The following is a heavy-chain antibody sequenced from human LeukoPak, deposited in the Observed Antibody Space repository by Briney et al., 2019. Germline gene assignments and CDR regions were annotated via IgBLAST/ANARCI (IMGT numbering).Heavy chain of an antibody. J-gene: IGHJ4*02. CDR1: GYTFTSYG. Sequence: GASVKVSCKASGYTFTSYGISWVRQAPGQGLEWMGWISAYNGNTNYAQKLQGRVTMTTDTSTSTAYMELRSLRSDDTAVYYCARERVGYCSSTSCYDFDYWGQGTLVTVSS. V-gene: IGHV1-18*01. CDR3: ARERVGYCSSTSCYDFDY. D-gene: IGHD2-2*01. CDR2: ISAYNGNT.